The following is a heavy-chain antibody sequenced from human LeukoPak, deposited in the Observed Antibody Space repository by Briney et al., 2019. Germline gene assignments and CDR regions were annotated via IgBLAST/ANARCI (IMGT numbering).Heavy chain of an antibody. D-gene: IGHD3-10*01. V-gene: IGHV3-66*02. CDR1: GFTVSSNY. J-gene: IGHJ6*03. CDR3: AKDSAFYYIDV. Sequence: GGSLGLSCAASGFTVSSNYMSWVRQAPGKGLEWVSVIYSGGSTYYADSVKGRFTISRDNSKNTLYLQMNSLKGDDTAVYYCAKDSAFYYIDVWGKGTTVIISS. CDR2: IYSGGST.